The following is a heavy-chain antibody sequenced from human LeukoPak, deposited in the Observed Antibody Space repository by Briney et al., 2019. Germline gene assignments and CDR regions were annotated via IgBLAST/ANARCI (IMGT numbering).Heavy chain of an antibody. CDR2: ISGSGGRT. D-gene: IGHD4-17*01. Sequence: GGSLRLSCAASGFTFSSYAKSWVRQAPGKGLEWASVISGSGGRTSYADSVKGRFTVSRDNSKNSLYLQMNSLRAEDTAVYYCARDPFMTTGWGIDYWGQGTLVTVSS. CDR1: GFTFSSYA. V-gene: IGHV3-23*01. J-gene: IGHJ4*01. CDR3: ARDPFMTTGWGIDY.